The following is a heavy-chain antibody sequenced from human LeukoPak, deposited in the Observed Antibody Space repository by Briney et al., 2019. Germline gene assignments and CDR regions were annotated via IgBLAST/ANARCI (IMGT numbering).Heavy chain of an antibody. J-gene: IGHJ4*02. Sequence: PGGSLRLSCAVSGFTFSNYWMTWARQAPGKGLEWVASIKQDGSEEYYVDFVKGRFTVSRDNAKKSLYLQMNNLRADDTAIYYCARDKSAGADTGSSFYYWGQGVLVTVSS. D-gene: IGHD3-10*01. CDR3: ARDKSAGADTGSSFYY. CDR2: IKQDGSEE. CDR1: GFTFSNYW. V-gene: IGHV3-7*03.